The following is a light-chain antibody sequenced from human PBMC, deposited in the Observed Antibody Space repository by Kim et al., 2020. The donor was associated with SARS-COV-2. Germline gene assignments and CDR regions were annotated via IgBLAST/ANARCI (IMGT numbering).Light chain of an antibody. V-gene: IGKV3-20*01. Sequence: PAERAPLSCRASQSVRSSYLAWYQQKPGQAPRLLIYGASSRATGIPDRFSGSGSGTDFTLTISRLEPEDFAVYYCQQYGSSPPKYTFGQGTKLEI. J-gene: IGKJ2*01. CDR2: GAS. CDR1: QSVRSSY. CDR3: QQYGSSPPKYT.